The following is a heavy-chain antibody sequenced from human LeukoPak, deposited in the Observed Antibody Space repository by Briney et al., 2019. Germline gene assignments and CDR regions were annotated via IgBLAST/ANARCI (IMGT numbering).Heavy chain of an antibody. CDR2: INTNTGSP. CDR3: ARDTWYSGNSPYHYFGMDV. CDR1: GYTFTSYA. J-gene: IGHJ6*02. Sequence: ASVKVSCKPSGYTFTSYAINWVRQAPGQGLEWMGWINTNTGSPTYAQGFTGRFVFSLDASVNTAYLQISRLRAEDTAIYYCARDTWYSGNSPYHYFGMDVWGQGTTVTVSS. V-gene: IGHV7-4-1*02. D-gene: IGHD1-26*01.